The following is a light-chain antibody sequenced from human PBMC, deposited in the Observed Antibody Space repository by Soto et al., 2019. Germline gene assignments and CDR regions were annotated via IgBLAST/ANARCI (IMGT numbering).Light chain of an antibody. Sequence: ESVLTQSPGTLSLSLGERATLSCRASQSVSHNYLAWSQQKSGQPPRLLIYGASSRATGVPDRFSGSGSGTDFTLTIDNVEPEDSAVYFCQHRTKWPLTFGGGTKVDIK. CDR1: QSVSHNY. CDR3: QHRTKWPLT. J-gene: IGKJ4*01. CDR2: GAS. V-gene: IGKV3D-20*02.